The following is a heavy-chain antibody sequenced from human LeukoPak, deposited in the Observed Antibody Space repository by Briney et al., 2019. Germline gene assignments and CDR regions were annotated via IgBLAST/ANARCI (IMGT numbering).Heavy chain of an antibody. D-gene: IGHD3-10*01. CDR1: GFSLSTRGVG. J-gene: IGHJ3*02. CDR2: IYWDDDK. V-gene: IGHV2-5*02. Sequence: SGPTLVNPTQTLTLTCTFSGFSLSTRGVGVGWIRQPPGKALEWLALIYWDDDKRYSPSLKSRLTITKDTSKNQVVLTMTNMDPVDTATYYCAHRGTYYYGSGPLGGAFDIWGQGTMVTVSS. CDR3: AHRGTYYYGSGPLGGAFDI.